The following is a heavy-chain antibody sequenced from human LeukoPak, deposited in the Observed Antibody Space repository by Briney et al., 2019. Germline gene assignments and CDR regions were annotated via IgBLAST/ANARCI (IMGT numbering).Heavy chain of an antibody. Sequence: SETLSLTCTVSGGSISSYYWSWIRQPPGKGLEWVGEINHSGSTNYNPSLKSRVTISVDTSKNQFSLKLSSVTAADTAVYYCARFQAKDDSSGYFVDYWGQGTLVTVSS. V-gene: IGHV4-34*01. CDR1: GGSISSYY. J-gene: IGHJ4*02. CDR2: INHSGST. CDR3: ARFQAKDDSSGYFVDY. D-gene: IGHD3-22*01.